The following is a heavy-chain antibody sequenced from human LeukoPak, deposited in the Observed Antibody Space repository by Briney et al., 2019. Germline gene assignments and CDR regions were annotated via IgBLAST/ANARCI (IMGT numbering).Heavy chain of an antibody. CDR3: ATSGWYLLPGVY. D-gene: IGHD6-19*01. CDR1: GYSISTGYY. J-gene: IGHJ4*02. Sequence: SETLSLICTVSGYSISTGYYWSWIRQPAGKGLEWIGRIYTSGSTNYNPSLKSRVTISVDTSKNQFSLKLSSVTAADTAVYYCATSGWYLLPGVYWGQGTLVTVSS. V-gene: IGHV4-4*07. CDR2: IYTSGST.